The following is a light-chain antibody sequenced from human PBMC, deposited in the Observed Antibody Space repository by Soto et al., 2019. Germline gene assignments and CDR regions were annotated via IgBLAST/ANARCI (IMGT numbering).Light chain of an antibody. V-gene: IGKV1-39*01. J-gene: IGKJ5*01. CDR2: AAS. CDR3: QQSYSTPIT. Sequence: DIQMTQSPSSLSASVGDRVTITCRASQSISSYLNWYQQKPGKAPKVLIYAASNLQSGAPSRFRGSGSGTDFTLTISSLQPEDFATYYCQQSYSTPITFGQGTRLEIK. CDR1: QSISSY.